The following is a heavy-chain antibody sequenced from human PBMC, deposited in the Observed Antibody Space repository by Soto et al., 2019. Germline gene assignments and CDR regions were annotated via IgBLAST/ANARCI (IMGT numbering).Heavy chain of an antibody. D-gene: IGHD1-1*01. Sequence: QVQLQESGPGLVKPSQTLSPTCTVSGGSISSGDYYWSWIRQPPGKGLEWIGYIYYSGSTYYNPSLKSRVTISVDTSKNQFSLKLSSVTAADTAVYYCARVDNWSDLPYYYYGMDVWGQGTTVTVSS. J-gene: IGHJ6*02. V-gene: IGHV4-30-4*01. CDR2: IYYSGST. CDR3: ARVDNWSDLPYYYYGMDV. CDR1: GGSISSGDYY.